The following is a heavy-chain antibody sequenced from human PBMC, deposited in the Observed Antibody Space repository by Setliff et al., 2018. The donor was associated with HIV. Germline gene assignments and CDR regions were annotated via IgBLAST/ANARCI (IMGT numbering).Heavy chain of an antibody. D-gene: IGHD6-13*01. CDR1: GFTFSSYS. CDR2: ISSSSSYI. CDR3: ARAGAAAGTQAMYMDV. V-gene: IGHV3-21*01. J-gene: IGHJ6*03. Sequence: GGSLRLSCAASGFTFSSYSMNWVRQAPGKGLEWVSSISSSSSYIYYADSVKGRFTISRDNAKNSLYLQMNSLRAEDTAVYYCARAGAAAGTQAMYMDVWGKGTTVTVS.